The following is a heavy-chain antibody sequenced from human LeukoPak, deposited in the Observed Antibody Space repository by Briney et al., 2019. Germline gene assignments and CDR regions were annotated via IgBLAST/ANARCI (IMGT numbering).Heavy chain of an antibody. D-gene: IGHD3-10*01. J-gene: IGHJ4*02. V-gene: IGHV1-18*01. Sequence: ASVKVSCKASGYAFTSYGISLVRQAPGQGLEWMGWISAYNGNTNYAQKLQGRVTMTTDTSTSTAYMELRSLRSDDTAVYYCARDQSFYGSGSLIDYWGREPWSPSPQ. CDR1: GYAFTSYG. CDR2: ISAYNGNT. CDR3: ARDQSFYGSGSLIDY.